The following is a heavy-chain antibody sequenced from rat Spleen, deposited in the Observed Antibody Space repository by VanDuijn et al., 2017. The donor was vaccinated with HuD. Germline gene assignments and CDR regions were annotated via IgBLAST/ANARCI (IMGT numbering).Heavy chain of an antibody. Sequence: QVQLKESGPGLVQPSETLSLTCTVSGFSLTSYNVHWVRQPPGKGLEWMGVMWSGGSTDYNSALKSRLSISRDTSKNQVFLKMNSLQSEDTTTYYCARHLREASGVMDAWGQGASVTVSP. V-gene: IGHV2-45*01. CDR1: GFSLTSYN. CDR3: ARHLREASGVMDA. J-gene: IGHJ4*01. D-gene: IGHD4-3*01. CDR2: MWSGGST.